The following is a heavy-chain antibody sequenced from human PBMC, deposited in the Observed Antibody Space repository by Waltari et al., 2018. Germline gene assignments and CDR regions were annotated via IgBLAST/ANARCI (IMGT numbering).Heavy chain of an antibody. CDR1: GFTFSSYS. J-gene: IGHJ4*02. V-gene: IGHV3-21*01. CDR3: ARLSSSYYHDY. CDR2: RSSSSSYI. Sequence: EVQLVESGGGLVKPGGSLRLSCAASGFTFSSYSMNWVRQAPGKGLGWVASRSSSSSYIYYADSVKGRFTISRDNDKNSLYLQMNSLRAEDTAVYYCARLSSSYYHDYWGQGTLVTVSS. D-gene: IGHD6-6*01.